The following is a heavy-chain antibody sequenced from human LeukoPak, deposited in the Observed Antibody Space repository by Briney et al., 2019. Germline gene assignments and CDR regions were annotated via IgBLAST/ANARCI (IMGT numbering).Heavy chain of an antibody. CDR3: SEEHGYRVNMVRGVSPEPFGMDG. CDR2: ISYDGSDT. D-gene: IGHD3-10*01. CDR1: GFTFSAYG. Sequence: PGKSLRLSCAASGFTFSAYGSHWVRQAPGKGLEWVSVISYDGSDTYYADSVKGRFSISRDNSKNILYLQMNSLRVEDTAVYYLSEEHGYRVNMVRGVSPEPFGMDGWGLGTTVIVSS. J-gene: IGHJ6*02. V-gene: IGHV3-30*18.